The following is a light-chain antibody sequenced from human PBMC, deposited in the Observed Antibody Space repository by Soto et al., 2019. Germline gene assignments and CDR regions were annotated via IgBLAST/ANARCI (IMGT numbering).Light chain of an antibody. CDR3: QQYDSSPRT. J-gene: IGKJ1*01. V-gene: IGKV3-20*01. Sequence: EIGFTQSPCTLSLSPAERATLSFRASQSISSSYLAWYQQKPGQAPRLLIYGPSSRATGIPDRFSGSGSGTDFTLTINRLEPEDFAVYYCQQYDSSPRTFGQGAKVDIK. CDR1: QSISSSY. CDR2: GPS.